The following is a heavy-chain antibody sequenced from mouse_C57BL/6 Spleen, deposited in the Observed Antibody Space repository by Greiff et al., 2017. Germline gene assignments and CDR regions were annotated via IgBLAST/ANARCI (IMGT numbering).Heavy chain of an antibody. V-gene: IGHV1-69*01. Sequence: VQLQQPGAELVMPGASVKLSCKASGYTFTSYWMHWVKQRPGQGLEWIGEIDPSDSYTNYNQKFKGKSTLTVDKSSSTAYMQLSSLTSEDSAVYYCARPTGTLAWFAYWGQGTLVTVSA. CDR1: GYTFTSYW. D-gene: IGHD4-1*01. J-gene: IGHJ3*01. CDR2: IDPSDSYT. CDR3: ARPTGTLAWFAY.